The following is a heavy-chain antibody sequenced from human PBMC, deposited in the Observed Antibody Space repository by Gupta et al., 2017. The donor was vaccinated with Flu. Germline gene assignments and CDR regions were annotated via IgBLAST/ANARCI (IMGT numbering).Heavy chain of an antibody. J-gene: IGHJ4*02. CDR3: ARDQGRIYYDILSDTEPFDY. Sequence: QVQLVESGGGVVQPGRSLRLSCAASGFTFSSYGMHWVRQAPGKGLGWVAVIWYDGSNKYYADSVKGRFTISRDNSKNTLYLQMNSLRAEDTAVYYCARDQGRIYYDILSDTEPFDYWGQGTLVTVSS. V-gene: IGHV3-33*01. CDR1: GFTFSSYG. CDR2: IWYDGSNK. D-gene: IGHD3-9*01.